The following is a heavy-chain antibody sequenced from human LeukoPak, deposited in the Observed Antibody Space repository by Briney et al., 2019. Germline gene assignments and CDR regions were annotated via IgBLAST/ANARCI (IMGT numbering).Heavy chain of an antibody. D-gene: IGHD3-9*01. CDR1: GFTFSSYA. CDR2: ISGSGGST. Sequence: PGGSLRLSCAASGFTFSSYAMSWVRQAPGKGLEWVSAISGSGGSTYYADSVKGRFTISRHNSKNTLYLQMNSLRAEDTAVYYCARGVRVLRYFDWSNPRQYNWFDSWGQGTLVTVSS. V-gene: IGHV3-23*01. J-gene: IGHJ5*01. CDR3: ARGVRVLRYFDWSNPRQYNWFDS.